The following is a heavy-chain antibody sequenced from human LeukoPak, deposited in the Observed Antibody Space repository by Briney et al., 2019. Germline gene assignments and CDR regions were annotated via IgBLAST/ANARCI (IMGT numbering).Heavy chain of an antibody. CDR2: IYPGDSDT. Sequence: GESLKISCKGSGYSFTSYWIGWVRQMPGKGLEWMGIIYPGDSDTRYSPSFRGQVTISADKSISTAYLQWSSLKASDTAMYYCARHGPGITMVRGVHWYFDLWGRGTLVTVSS. V-gene: IGHV5-51*01. D-gene: IGHD3-10*01. CDR1: GYSFTSYW. CDR3: ARHGPGITMVRGVHWYFDL. J-gene: IGHJ2*01.